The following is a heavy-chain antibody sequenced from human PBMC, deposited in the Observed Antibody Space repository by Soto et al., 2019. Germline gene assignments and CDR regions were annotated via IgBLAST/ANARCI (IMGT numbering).Heavy chain of an antibody. J-gene: IGHJ4*02. CDR2: ISSSSSYI. D-gene: IGHD3-22*01. CDR1: GFTFSSYS. V-gene: IGHV3-21*01. Sequence: KPGGSLRLSCAASGFTFSSYSMNWVRQAPGKGLEWVSSISSSSSYIYYADSVKGRFTISRDNAKNSLYLQMNSLRAEDTAVYYCARDHSFYYDSSGYYRNSNFDYWGQGTLVTVSS. CDR3: ARDHSFYYDSSGYYRNSNFDY.